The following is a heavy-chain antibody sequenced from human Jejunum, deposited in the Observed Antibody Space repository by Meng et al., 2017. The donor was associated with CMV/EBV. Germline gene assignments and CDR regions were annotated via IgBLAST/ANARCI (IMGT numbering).Heavy chain of an antibody. V-gene: IGHV5-51*01. Sequence: TNYWSAWVRQMHGKGLGWMGIIYPGDSDTRYNPSFQGQVTISADRSISTAYLQWSSLKASDTAMYYCARQVPSEHCTSTSCFERESDYWGQGTLVTVSS. D-gene: IGHD2-2*01. CDR3: ARQVPSEHCTSTSCFERESDY. CDR1: TNYW. J-gene: IGHJ4*02. CDR2: IYPGDSDT.